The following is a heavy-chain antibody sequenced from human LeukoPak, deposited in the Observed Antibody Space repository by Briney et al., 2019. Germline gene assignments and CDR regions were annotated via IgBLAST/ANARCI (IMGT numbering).Heavy chain of an antibody. Sequence: GGSLRLSCAASEFTFSSYGMYWVRQAPGKGLEWVAVISYDGNNKYYADSVKGRFTISRANSKNTLFLQMNSPKTEDTAVYYCAKTLGSMVRGVEKPSFDYWGQGTLVTVSS. D-gene: IGHD3-10*01. J-gene: IGHJ4*02. CDR1: EFTFSSYG. V-gene: IGHV3-30*18. CDR2: ISYDGNNK. CDR3: AKTLGSMVRGVEKPSFDY.